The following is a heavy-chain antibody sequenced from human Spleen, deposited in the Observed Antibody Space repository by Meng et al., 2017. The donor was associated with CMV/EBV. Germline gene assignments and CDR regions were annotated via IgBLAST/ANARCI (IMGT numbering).Heavy chain of an antibody. D-gene: IGHD3-3*01. Sequence: QVQLQQLGAGLLKPSETLSLTCAVYGGSFSGYYWSWIRQPPGKGLEWIGEINHSGSTNYNPSLKSRVTISVDTSKNQFSLKLSSVTAADTAVYYCARCRWSGYHYFDYWGQGTLVTVSS. CDR3: ARCRWSGYHYFDY. CDR2: INHSGST. CDR1: GGSFSGYY. J-gene: IGHJ4*02. V-gene: IGHV4-34*01.